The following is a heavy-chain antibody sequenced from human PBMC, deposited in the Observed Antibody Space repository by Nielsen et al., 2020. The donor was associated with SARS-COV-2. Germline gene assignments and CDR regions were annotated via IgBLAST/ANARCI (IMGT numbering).Heavy chain of an antibody. D-gene: IGHD1-26*01. V-gene: IGHV1-3*01. CDR1: GYTFTSFA. CDR3: ARQSGSYLHYFDY. CDR2: INAGNGNT. Sequence: ASVKVSCKTSGYTFTSFAIHWARQAPGQSLEWMGWINAGNGNTKYSQNFQGRVTMTRDTSASTAYMELSSLRSEDTAVYYCARQSGSYLHYFDYWGQGTLVTVSS. J-gene: IGHJ4*02.